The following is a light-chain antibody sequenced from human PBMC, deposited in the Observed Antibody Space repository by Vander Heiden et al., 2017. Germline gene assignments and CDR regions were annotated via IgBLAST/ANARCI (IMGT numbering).Light chain of an antibody. Sequence: EIVLTQSPATLSLSPGERATLSCRASQSVSSYLAWYQQKPGQAPRLLLYDASNRATAIPATFSGSGSATDFTLTISSLVPADFAVYYCRQRSDWPQAFGQGTRLEIK. J-gene: IGKJ5*01. CDR3: RQRSDWPQA. CDR1: QSVSSY. V-gene: IGKV3-11*01. CDR2: DAS.